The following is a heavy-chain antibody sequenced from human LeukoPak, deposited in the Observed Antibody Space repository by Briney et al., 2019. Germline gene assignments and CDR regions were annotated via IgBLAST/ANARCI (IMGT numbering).Heavy chain of an antibody. CDR3: ARSPYYDILAGFYYYFDY. CDR1: GFTFSSYA. Sequence: GGSLTLSCAASGFTFSSYAMHWVRQAPGKGLEWVADISYDGNNKYYADSVKGRLTISRDNSKSTLYLQMNSLRAEDTAAYYCARSPYYDILAGFYYYFDYWGQGTLVTVSS. CDR2: ISYDGNNK. J-gene: IGHJ4*02. D-gene: IGHD3-9*01. V-gene: IGHV3-30-3*01.